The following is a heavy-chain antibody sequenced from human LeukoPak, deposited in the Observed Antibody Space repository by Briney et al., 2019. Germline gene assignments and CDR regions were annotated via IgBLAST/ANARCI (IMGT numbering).Heavy chain of an antibody. J-gene: IGHJ4*02. CDR2: INPSGGST. CDR1: GYTFTSYY. CDR3: ARDLSSLSEDGYNFYY. V-gene: IGHV1-46*01. Sequence: GASVKVSCKASGYTFTSYYMHWVRQAPGQGLEWMGIINPSGGSTSYAQKFQGRVTMTRDTSTSTVYMELSSLRSEDTAVYYCARDLSSLSEDGYNFYYWGQGTLVTVSS. D-gene: IGHD5-24*01.